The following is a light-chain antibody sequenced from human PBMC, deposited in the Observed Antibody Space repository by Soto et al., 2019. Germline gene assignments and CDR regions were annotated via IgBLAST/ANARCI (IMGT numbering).Light chain of an antibody. CDR2: YDS. J-gene: IGLJ1*01. V-gene: IGLV3-21*04. Sequence: SYELPQPPSGSGAPEKTATLTCGGNNIGDKRVHWYRQKPGQAPVLLISYDSDRPSGIPERFSGSNSGNTATLPISRVEAGDEADYYCQVWDIMTDNYVFGGGTKLTVL. CDR3: QVWDIMTDNYV. CDR1: NIGDKR.